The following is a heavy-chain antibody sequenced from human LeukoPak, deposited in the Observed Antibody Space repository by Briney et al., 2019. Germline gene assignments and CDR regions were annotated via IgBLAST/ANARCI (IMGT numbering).Heavy chain of an antibody. CDR2: IKQDGSEK. D-gene: IGHD2-2*01. J-gene: IGHJ5*02. CDR1: GFTFSSYW. V-gene: IGHV3-7*01. CDR3: ARDDCSSISCYHNWFDP. Sequence: GGSLRLSCAASGFTFSSYWMSWVRQAPGKGLEWVADIKQDGSEKYYVDSVKGRFTISRDNAKNSLYLQMNSLRAEDTAVYYCARDDCSSISCYHNWFDPWGQGTLVTVSS.